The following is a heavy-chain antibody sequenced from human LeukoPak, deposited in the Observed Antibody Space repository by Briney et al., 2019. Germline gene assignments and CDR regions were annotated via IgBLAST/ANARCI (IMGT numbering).Heavy chain of an antibody. V-gene: IGHV1-69*05. J-gene: IGHJ5*02. CDR3: ARDRGSWFDP. Sequence: ASVTVSCKASGGTFSSYAISWVRQAPGQGLEWMGGIIPIFGTANYAQKFQGRVTITTDESTSTAYMELSSLRSEDTAVYYCARDRGSWFDPWGQGTLVTVSS. CDR1: GGTFSSYA. CDR2: IIPIFGTA. D-gene: IGHD3-10*01.